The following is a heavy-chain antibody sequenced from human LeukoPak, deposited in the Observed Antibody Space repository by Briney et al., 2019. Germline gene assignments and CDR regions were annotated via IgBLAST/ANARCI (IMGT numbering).Heavy chain of an antibody. CDR3: ATKLYGDRFFDI. D-gene: IGHD4-17*01. CDR1: GGSISSSNW. V-gene: IGHV4-4*02. Sequence: SETLSLTCAVSGGSISSSNWWSWVRQPPGKGLEWIGEIYHSGSTNYNPSLKSRVTISVDKSKNQFSLKLTSVTAADTAVYFCATKLYGDRFFDIWGQGTIVTVFS. CDR2: IYHSGST. J-gene: IGHJ3*02.